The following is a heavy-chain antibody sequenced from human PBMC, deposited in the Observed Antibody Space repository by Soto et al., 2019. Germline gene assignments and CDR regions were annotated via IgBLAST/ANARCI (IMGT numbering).Heavy chain of an antibody. CDR2: ISGSGTST. Sequence: PGGSLRLSCAASGFTFNSYAMSWVRQAPGRGLEWVSAISGSGTSTYYADSVKGRFTISRDNSKNTLYLQMNSLRAEDTAVYYCAKDQWLFSYNWFDPWGQGTLVTVSS. CDR3: AKDQWLFSYNWFDP. V-gene: IGHV3-23*01. J-gene: IGHJ5*02. CDR1: GFTFNSYA. D-gene: IGHD3-22*01.